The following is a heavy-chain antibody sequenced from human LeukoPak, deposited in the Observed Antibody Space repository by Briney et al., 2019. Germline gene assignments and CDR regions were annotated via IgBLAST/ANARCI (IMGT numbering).Heavy chain of an antibody. CDR1: GGSISSYY. Sequence: PSETLSLTCTVSGGSISSYYWSWIRQPAGKGLEWIGRIYITGNTANTHYNPSLTSRVTMSIDTSKNQFSLKLSSVPAADTAVYYCARGDDYVWGSPLLWGQGTLVTVSS. D-gene: IGHD3-16*01. J-gene: IGHJ4*02. V-gene: IGHV4-4*07. CDR2: IYITGNTANT. CDR3: ARGDDYVWGSPLL.